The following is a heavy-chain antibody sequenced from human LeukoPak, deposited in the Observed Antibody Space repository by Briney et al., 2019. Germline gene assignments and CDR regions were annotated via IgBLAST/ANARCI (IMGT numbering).Heavy chain of an antibody. CDR2: TYYRSKWYN. D-gene: IGHD3-10*01. Sequence: SQTLSLTCAISGDSVSSNSAAWNWIRQSPSRGLEWLGRTYYRSKWYNDYAVSVKSRITINPDTSKNQFSLLLNSVTPEDTAVYYCARSPRLFVGGYFDYWGQGTLVTVSS. CDR3: ARSPRLFVGGYFDY. CDR1: GDSVSSNSAA. V-gene: IGHV6-1*01. J-gene: IGHJ4*02.